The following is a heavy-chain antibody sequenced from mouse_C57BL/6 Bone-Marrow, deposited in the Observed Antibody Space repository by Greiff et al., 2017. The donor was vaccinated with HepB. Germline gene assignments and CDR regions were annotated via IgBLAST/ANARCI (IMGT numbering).Heavy chain of an antibody. CDR1: GFNIKNTY. V-gene: IGHV14-3*01. J-gene: IGHJ3*01. CDR3: ARDYGSSEAWFAY. CDR2: IDPANGNT. Sequence: EVMLVESVAELVRPGASVKLSCTASGFNIKNTYMHWVKQRPEQGLEWIGRIDPANGNTKYAPKFQGKATITADTSSNTAYLQLSSLTSEDTAIYYCARDYGSSEAWFAYWGQGTLVTVSA. D-gene: IGHD1-1*01.